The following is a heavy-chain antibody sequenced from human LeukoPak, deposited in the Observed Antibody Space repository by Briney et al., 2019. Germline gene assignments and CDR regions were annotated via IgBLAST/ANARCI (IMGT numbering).Heavy chain of an antibody. CDR2: ISSSGGTM. CDR3: ATGLILY. CDR1: GFTFSSYE. D-gene: IGHD2-21*01. V-gene: IGHV3-48*03. J-gene: IGHJ4*02. Sequence: PGGSLRLSCAASGFTFSSYEMNWVRQAPGKGLEWVSYISSSGGTMYYADSVKGRFTISRDNAKNSLYLQMNSLRAEDTAVYYCATGLILYWGQGTLVTVSS.